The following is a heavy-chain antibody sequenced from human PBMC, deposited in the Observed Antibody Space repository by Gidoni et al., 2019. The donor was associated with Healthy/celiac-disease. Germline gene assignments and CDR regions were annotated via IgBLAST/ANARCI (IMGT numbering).Heavy chain of an antibody. J-gene: IGHJ4*02. CDR1: GGSISSYY. Sequence: QVQLQESGPGLVKPSETLSLTCTVSGGSISSYYWSWIRQPPGKGLEWIGYIYYSGSTNYNPSLKSRVTISVDTSKNQFSLKLSSVTAADTAVYYCAREPQGVYSSGWFDYWGQGTLVTVSS. CDR2: IYYSGST. CDR3: AREPQGVYSSGWFDY. D-gene: IGHD6-19*01. V-gene: IGHV4-59*01.